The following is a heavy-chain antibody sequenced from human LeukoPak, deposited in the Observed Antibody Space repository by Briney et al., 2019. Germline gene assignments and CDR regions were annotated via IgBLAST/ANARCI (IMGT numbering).Heavy chain of an antibody. CDR1: GGSISSYY. V-gene: IGHV4-59*12. Sequence: KPSETLSLTCTVSGGSISSYYWSWIRQPPGKGLEWIGYIYYSGSTNYNPSLKSRVTISVDRSKNQFSLKLSSVTAADTAVYYCARDDYYDSSDIWGQGTMVTVSS. CDR2: IYYSGST. CDR3: ARDDYYDSSDI. D-gene: IGHD3-22*01. J-gene: IGHJ3*02.